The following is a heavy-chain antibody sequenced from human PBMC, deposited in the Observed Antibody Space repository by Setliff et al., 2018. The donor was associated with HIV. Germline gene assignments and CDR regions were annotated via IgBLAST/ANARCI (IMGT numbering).Heavy chain of an antibody. J-gene: IGHJ2*01. Sequence: SETVSLTCTVSGDSINNYHWSWIRQPPGEGLEFLGFFHYRGSPIYNPSLKSRVNISVDTSKNQFSLNLTSVTAADTAVYYCARSVARDYWYFGHWGRGTLVTV. CDR2: FHYRGSP. CDR3: ARSVARDYWYFGH. V-gene: IGHV4-59*01. CDR1: GDSINNYH. D-gene: IGHD6-6*01.